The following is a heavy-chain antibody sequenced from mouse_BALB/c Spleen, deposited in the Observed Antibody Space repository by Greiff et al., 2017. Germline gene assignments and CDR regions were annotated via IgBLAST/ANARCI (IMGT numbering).Heavy chain of an antibody. Sequence: DVQLVESGGGLVKLGGSLKLSCAASGFTFSSYYMSWVRQTPEKRLELVAAINSNGGSTYYPDTVKGRFTISRDNAKNTLYLQMSSLKSEDTALYYCARRYYGSSGYFDVWGAGTTVTVSS. CDR3: ARRYYGSSGYFDV. D-gene: IGHD1-1*01. CDR2: INSNGGST. CDR1: GFTFSSYY. J-gene: IGHJ1*01. V-gene: IGHV5-6-2*01.